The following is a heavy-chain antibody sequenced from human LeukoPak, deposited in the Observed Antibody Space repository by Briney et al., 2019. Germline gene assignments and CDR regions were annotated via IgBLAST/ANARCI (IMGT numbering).Heavy chain of an antibody. CDR1: GVSVSSGSYY. Sequence: SETLSLTCTVSGVSVSSGSYYWSWIRQPPGKGLEWIGYIYYSGSTNYNPSLKSRVTISVDTSKNQFSLKLSSVTAADTAVYYCAREEGVGAAFGYWGQGTLVTVSS. V-gene: IGHV4-61*01. CDR2: IYYSGST. D-gene: IGHD1-26*01. J-gene: IGHJ4*02. CDR3: AREEGVGAAFGY.